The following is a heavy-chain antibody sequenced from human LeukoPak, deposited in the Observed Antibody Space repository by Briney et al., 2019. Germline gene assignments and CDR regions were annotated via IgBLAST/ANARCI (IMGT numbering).Heavy chain of an antibody. CDR2: INHSGST. J-gene: IGHJ4*02. Sequence: SETLSLTCAVYGGSFSGYYWSWIRQPPGKGLEWIGEINHSGSTNYNPSLKSRVTISVDTSKNQFSLKLSSVTAADTAVYYCARAGTGDCSSTSCTVDYWGQGTLVTVSS. V-gene: IGHV4-34*01. CDR1: GGSFSGYY. CDR3: ARAGTGDCSSTSCTVDY. D-gene: IGHD2-2*01.